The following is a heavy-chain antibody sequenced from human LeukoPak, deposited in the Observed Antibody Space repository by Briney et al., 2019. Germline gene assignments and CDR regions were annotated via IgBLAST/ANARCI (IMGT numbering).Heavy chain of an antibody. Sequence: GGSLKLSCAASGFTFSNARMNWVRQAPGKGLEWVGRITTKAEGGTTDYAAPVKGRFSISRDDSKNTVYLQMNSLKTEDTAVYYCASYGSGSHDYWGQGSLVTVSS. CDR1: GFTFSNAR. CDR3: ASYGSGSHDY. V-gene: IGHV3-15*01. D-gene: IGHD3-10*01. CDR2: ITTKAEGGTT. J-gene: IGHJ4*02.